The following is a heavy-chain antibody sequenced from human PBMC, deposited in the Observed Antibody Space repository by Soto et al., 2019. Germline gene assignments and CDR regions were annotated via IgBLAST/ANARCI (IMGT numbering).Heavy chain of an antibody. J-gene: IGHJ6*02. Sequence: GGSLRLSCAASGFTFSSYAMHWVRQAPGKGLEWVAVISYDGSNKYYADSVKGRFTISRDNSKNTLYLQMNSLRAEDTAVYYCARVPIKRVDTAYYYGMDVWGQGTTVTVSS. CDR3: ARVPIKRVDTAYYYGMDV. CDR2: ISYDGSNK. D-gene: IGHD5-18*01. V-gene: IGHV3-30-3*01. CDR1: GFTFSSYA.